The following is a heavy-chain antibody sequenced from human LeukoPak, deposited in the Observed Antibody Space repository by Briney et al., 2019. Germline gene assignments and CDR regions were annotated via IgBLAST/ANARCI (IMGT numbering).Heavy chain of an antibody. CDR2: ISSSSSTI. Sequence: GGSLRLSCAASGFTFSSYSMNWVRQAPGKGLEWVSYISSSSSTIYYADSVKGRFTISRDNAKNSLYPQMNSLRAEDTAVYYCARDLDSGYDPLSGGGYWGQGTLVTVSS. CDR3: ARDLDSGYDPLSGGGY. J-gene: IGHJ4*02. V-gene: IGHV3-48*04. CDR1: GFTFSSYS. D-gene: IGHD5-12*01.